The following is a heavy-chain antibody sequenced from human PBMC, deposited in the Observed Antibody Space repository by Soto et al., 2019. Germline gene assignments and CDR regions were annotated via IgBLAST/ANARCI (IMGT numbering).Heavy chain of an antibody. CDR3: ARESGSRPGLKDLGSDAFDI. Sequence: ASVKVSCKASGYTFTSYYMHWVRQAPGQGLEWMGIINPSGGSTSYAQKFQGRVTMTRDTSTSTVYMELSSLRSEDTAVYYCARESGSRPGLKDLGSDAFDIWGQGTMVTVSS. V-gene: IGHV1-46*01. CDR1: GYTFTSYY. CDR2: INPSGGST. D-gene: IGHD1-26*01. J-gene: IGHJ3*02.